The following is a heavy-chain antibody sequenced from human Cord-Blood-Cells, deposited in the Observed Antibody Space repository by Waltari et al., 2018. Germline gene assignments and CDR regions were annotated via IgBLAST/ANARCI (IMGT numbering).Heavy chain of an antibody. J-gene: IGHJ4*02. CDR3: ASIAAATPDY. CDR2: INHSGST. CDR1: GGSFSGYY. V-gene: IGHV4-34*01. Sequence: QVQLQQWGAGLLKPSETLSLTCAAYGGSFSGYYWSWIRQPPGKGLEWIGEINHSGSTNYNPSLKSRVTISVDTSKNQFSLKLSSVTAADTAVYYCASIAAATPDYWGQGTLVTVSS. D-gene: IGHD6-13*01.